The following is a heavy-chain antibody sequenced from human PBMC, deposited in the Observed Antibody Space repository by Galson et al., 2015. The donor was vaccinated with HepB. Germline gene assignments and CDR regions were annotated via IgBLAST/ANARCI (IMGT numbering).Heavy chain of an antibody. CDR3: AKGDVWRPAAINYGLHV. D-gene: IGHD2-2*02. V-gene: IGHV3-23*01. CDR2: ISGSGAST. J-gene: IGHJ6*02. CDR1: GFTFNNYV. Sequence: SLRLSCAASGFTFNNYVMNWVRLAPGKGLEWVSSISGSGASTYYPDSMRGRFTISRDNSKKTVFLQMNRLRASDTAVYYCAKGDVWRPAAINYGLHVWGQGTTVTVSS.